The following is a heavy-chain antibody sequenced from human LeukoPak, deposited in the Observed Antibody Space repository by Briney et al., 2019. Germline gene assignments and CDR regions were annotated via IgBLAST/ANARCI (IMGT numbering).Heavy chain of an antibody. CDR1: EFTFDDYA. CDR3: AKGADSSGYYRNWFDP. CDR2: ISWNSGSI. V-gene: IGHV3-9*01. J-gene: IGHJ5*02. D-gene: IGHD3-22*01. Sequence: GGSLRLSRAASEFTFDDYAMHWVRQAPGKGLEWVSGISWNSGSIGYADSVKGRFTISRDNAKNSLYLQMNSLRAEDTAVYYCAKGADSSGYYRNWFDPWGQGTLVTVSS.